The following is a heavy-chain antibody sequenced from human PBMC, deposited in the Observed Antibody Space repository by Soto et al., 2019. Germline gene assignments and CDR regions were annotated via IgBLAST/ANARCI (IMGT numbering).Heavy chain of an antibody. CDR3: SRDVVVGAKALNY. CDR1: GFTVSNYW. D-gene: IGHD2-15*01. Sequence: SLRLSCAASGFTVSNYWMTWVRQSPGKGLEWVANIKEDGSEKHYVDSVKGRFTISRDNAKNSLYLQMNSLRVEDTAVYFCSRDVVVGAKALNYWGQGALVTVYS. J-gene: IGHJ4*02. V-gene: IGHV3-7*01. CDR2: IKEDGSEK.